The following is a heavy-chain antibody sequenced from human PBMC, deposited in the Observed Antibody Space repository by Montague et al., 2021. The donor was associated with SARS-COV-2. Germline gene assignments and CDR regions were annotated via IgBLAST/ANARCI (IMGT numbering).Heavy chain of an antibody. V-gene: IGHV3-9*01. D-gene: IGHD3-9*01. CDR3: AKFPQRNYDILIDDAFDI. CDR2: ISWNSGSI. CDR1: GFTFDDYA. J-gene: IGHJ3*02. Sequence: SLRLSCAASGFTFDDYAMHWVRQAPGKGLEWVSGISWNSGSIGYADSVKGRFTISRDNAKNPLYLQMNSLRAEDTALYYCAKFPQRNYDILIDDAFDIWGQGTMVTVSS.